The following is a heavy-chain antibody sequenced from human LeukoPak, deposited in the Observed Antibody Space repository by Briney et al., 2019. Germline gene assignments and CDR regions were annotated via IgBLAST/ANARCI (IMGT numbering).Heavy chain of an antibody. CDR3: ARGWRSSTSGTVLVY. CDR2: VIPILGIA. J-gene: IGHJ4*02. CDR1: GGTFSSYT. V-gene: IGHV1-69*02. Sequence: SVKVSCKASGGTFSSYTISWVRQAPGQGLEWMGRVIPILGIANYAQKFQGRVTITADKSTSTAYMELSGLRSEDTAVYYCARGWRSSTSGTVLVYWGQGTLVTVSS. D-gene: IGHD2-2*01.